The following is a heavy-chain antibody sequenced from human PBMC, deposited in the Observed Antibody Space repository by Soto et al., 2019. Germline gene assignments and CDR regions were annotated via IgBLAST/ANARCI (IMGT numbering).Heavy chain of an antibody. D-gene: IGHD2-8*01. V-gene: IGHV3-30*18. CDR3: ANDVMGSPDY. J-gene: IGHJ4*02. CDR1: GFNFSTYG. Sequence: QVQLVESGGGVVQPGRSLRLSCAASGFNFSTYGVHWVRQAPGKGLEWVGVISYDGGEKYYAASVKGRFTISRDNYKDTLYLQMNSLRPEDTAVYYCANDVMGSPDYWGQGTLVTVSS. CDR2: ISYDGGEK.